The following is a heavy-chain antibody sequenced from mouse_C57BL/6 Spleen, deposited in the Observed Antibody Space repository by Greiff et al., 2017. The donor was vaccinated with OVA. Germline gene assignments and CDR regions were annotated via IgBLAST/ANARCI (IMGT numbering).Heavy chain of an antibody. CDR2: INPNYGTT. J-gene: IGHJ4*01. Sequence: EVQLQQSGPELVKPGASVKISCKASGYSFTDYNMNWVKQSNGKSLEWIGVINPNYGTTSYNQKFKGKATLTVDQSSSTAYMQLSSLTSEDSAVYYCARFRDCNYLFYAMDYWGQGTSVTVSS. CDR3: ARFRDCNYLFYAMDY. V-gene: IGHV1-39*01. D-gene: IGHD2-1*01. CDR1: GYSFTDYN.